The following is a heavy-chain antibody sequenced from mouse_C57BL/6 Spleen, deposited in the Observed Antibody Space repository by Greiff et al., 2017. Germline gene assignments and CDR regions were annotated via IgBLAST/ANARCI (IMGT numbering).Heavy chain of an antibody. CDR2: IDPSDSYT. D-gene: IGHD2-3*01. J-gene: IGHJ2*01. Sequence: QVQLKQPGAELVRPGTSVKLSCKASGYTFTSYWMHWVKQRPGQGLEWIGVIDPSDSYTNYNQKFKGKATLTVDTSSSTAYMQLSSLTSEDSAVYYCARWLLRSSYFDYWGQGTTLTVSS. V-gene: IGHV1-59*01. CDR3: ARWLLRSSYFDY. CDR1: GYTFTSYW.